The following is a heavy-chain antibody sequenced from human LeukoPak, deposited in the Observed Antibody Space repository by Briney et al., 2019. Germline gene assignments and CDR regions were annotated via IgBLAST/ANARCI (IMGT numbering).Heavy chain of an antibody. V-gene: IGHV3-64D*06. CDR1: GFTFSSYA. CDR2: ISSNGGST. Sequence: PGGSLRLSCSASGFTFSSYAMHWVRQAPGKGLEYVSAISSNGGSTYYADSVEGRFTISRDNSKNTLYLQMSSLRAEDTAVYYCVKDHGKYQLLWGAFDYWGQGTLVTVSS. J-gene: IGHJ4*02. CDR3: VKDHGKYQLLWGAFDY. D-gene: IGHD2-2*01.